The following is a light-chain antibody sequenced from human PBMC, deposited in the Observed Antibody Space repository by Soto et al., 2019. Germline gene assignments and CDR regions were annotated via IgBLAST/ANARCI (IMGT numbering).Light chain of an antibody. J-gene: IGKJ1*01. Sequence: EIVMTQSPATLSVSPGERAPLSCRASQSVSSNLAWYQQKPGQAPRLLIYGASTRATGIPARFSGSGSGTEFTLTISSLQSEDFAVYYCQQYNNWPRTFGQGTQVEI. V-gene: IGKV3-15*01. CDR3: QQYNNWPRT. CDR2: GAS. CDR1: QSVSSN.